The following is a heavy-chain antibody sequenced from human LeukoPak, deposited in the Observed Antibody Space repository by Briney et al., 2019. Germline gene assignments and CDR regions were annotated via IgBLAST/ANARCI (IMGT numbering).Heavy chain of an antibody. J-gene: IGHJ3*02. CDR1: NYSISNNYY. CDR3: ARELRGTMIVVGGSAFDI. D-gene: IGHD3-22*01. V-gene: IGHV4-38-2*02. CDR2: IHHSGIT. Sequence: SETLSLPCTVSNYSISNNYYWGWIRQPPGKGLEWIGSIHHSGITYYTPSLESRVTISVDTSKNQFSLKLSSVTAADTAVYYCARELRGTMIVVGGSAFDIWGQGTMVTVSS.